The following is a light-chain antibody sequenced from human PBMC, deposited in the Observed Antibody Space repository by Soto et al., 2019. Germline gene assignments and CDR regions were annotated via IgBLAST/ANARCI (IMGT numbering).Light chain of an antibody. V-gene: IGKV2-28*01. J-gene: IGKJ4*01. CDR2: LGS. CDR3: MQALQTPTT. CDR1: QSLLHSNGYNY. Sequence: DIVMTQSPLSLPVTPGEPASISCRSSQSLLHSNGYNYLDWYLQKPGQSPQLXIYLGSNRASGVPDRFSGSGSGTDFTLKISRVEAEDVGVYDCMQALQTPTTFGGGTKVDIK.